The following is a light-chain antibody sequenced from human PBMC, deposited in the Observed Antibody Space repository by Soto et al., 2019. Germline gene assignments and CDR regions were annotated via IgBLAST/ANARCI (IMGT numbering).Light chain of an antibody. CDR3: AAWDDNLSGLYV. V-gene: IGLV1-47*01. CDR2: RNS. J-gene: IGLJ1*01. Sequence: QSVLTQSPSASGTPGQRVTISCSGSASTIGRNYVYWYQQLPGTAPKLLICRNSQRPSGVPGRFSGSKSGTSASLAISGLRSEDEADYYCAAWDDNLSGLYVFGAGTKVTVL. CDR1: ASTIGRNY.